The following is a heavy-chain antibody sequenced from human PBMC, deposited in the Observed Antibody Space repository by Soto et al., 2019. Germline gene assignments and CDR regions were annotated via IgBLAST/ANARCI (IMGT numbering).Heavy chain of an antibody. J-gene: IGHJ4*02. CDR2: IIPIFATV. D-gene: IGHD5-18*01. CDR1: GGSFSSNP. Sequence: QVQLVQSGSEVKKPGSSVKVSCKASGGSFSSNPISWVRQAPGQGLEWMAGIIPIFATVHYAQKFQGRVTITADESTSTAYMELTSLRSEDTDVYFCARGGRGYSSAPRYYFDYWGQGTLVTVSS. CDR3: ARGGRGYSSAPRYYFDY. V-gene: IGHV1-69*01.